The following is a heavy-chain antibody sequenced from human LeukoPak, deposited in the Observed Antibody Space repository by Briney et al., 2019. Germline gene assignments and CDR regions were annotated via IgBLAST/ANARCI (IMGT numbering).Heavy chain of an antibody. CDR3: ARSRDVYNPFDY. CDR2: INAGNGNT. V-gene: IGHV1-3*01. CDR1: GYTFTTCP. J-gene: IGHJ4*02. Sequence: ASVTVSCKASGYTFTTCPMHWVRQAPGQRLEWMGWINAGNGNTEYSQKFQGRVTITRDTSASTAYMEVTSLRSEDTAVYFCARSRDVYNPFDYWGQGTLVTVSS. D-gene: IGHD5-24*01.